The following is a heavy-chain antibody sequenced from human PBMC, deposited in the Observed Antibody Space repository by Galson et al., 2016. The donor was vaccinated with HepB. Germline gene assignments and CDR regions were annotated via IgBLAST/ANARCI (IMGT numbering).Heavy chain of an antibody. CDR2: ISAYDGNT. Sequence: SVKVSCKASGYTFTSYGISWVRQIPGQGLEWMGWISAYDGNTNYAQRLQGRVTMTTDTSTSTAYMELRSLRSDDTAVYYCARDCGSTSCYFRPFDPWGQGTLVTVSS. CDR3: ARDCGSTSCYFRPFDP. J-gene: IGHJ5*02. CDR1: GYTFTSYG. V-gene: IGHV1-18*01. D-gene: IGHD2-2*01.